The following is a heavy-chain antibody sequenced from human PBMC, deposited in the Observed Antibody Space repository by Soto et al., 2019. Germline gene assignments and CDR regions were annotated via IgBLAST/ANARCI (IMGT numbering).Heavy chain of an antibody. V-gene: IGHV4-31*03. D-gene: IGHD3-3*01. Sequence: SETLSLTCTVSGGSISSGGYYWSWIRQHPGKGLEWIGYIYYSGSTYYNPSLKSRVTISVDTSKNQFSLKLSSVTAADTAVYYCARAYRLASDFWSGADAFDIWGQGTMVTVSS. CDR1: GGSISSGGYY. CDR2: IYYSGST. CDR3: ARAYRLASDFWSGADAFDI. J-gene: IGHJ3*02.